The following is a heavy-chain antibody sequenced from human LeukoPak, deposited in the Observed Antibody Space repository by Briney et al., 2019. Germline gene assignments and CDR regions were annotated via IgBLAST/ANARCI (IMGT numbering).Heavy chain of an antibody. D-gene: IGHD5-18*01. V-gene: IGHV4-30-4*01. Sequence: SETLLHKFSGPGCSSGSGVYYLRWTRHPPSNLLARLGYIYYSGSTYYNPSLKSRVTISVDTSKNQFSLKLSSVTAADTAVYYCARDGGYSYGLFDYWGQGTLVTVSS. CDR2: IYYSGST. J-gene: IGHJ4*02. CDR1: GCSSGSGVYY. CDR3: ARDGGYSYGLFDY.